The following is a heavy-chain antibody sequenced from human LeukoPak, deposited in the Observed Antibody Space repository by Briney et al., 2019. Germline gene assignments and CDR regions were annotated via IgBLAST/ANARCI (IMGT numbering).Heavy chain of an antibody. CDR3: ARGWYYYDTLSGLAFDI. CDR2: INAGNGNT. D-gene: IGHD3-22*01. CDR1: GYTFTSYA. V-gene: IGHV1-3*03. Sequence: GASVKVSCKASGYTFTSYAMHWVRQAPGQRLEWMGWINAGNGNTKYSQEFQGRVTITRDTSASTAYMELSSLRSEDMAVYYCARGWYYYDTLSGLAFDIWGQGTMVTVSS. J-gene: IGHJ3*02.